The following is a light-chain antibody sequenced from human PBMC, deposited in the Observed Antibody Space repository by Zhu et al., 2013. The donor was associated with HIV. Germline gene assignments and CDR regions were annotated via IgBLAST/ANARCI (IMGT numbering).Light chain of an antibody. CDR1: QGINSA. Sequence: IQMTQSPSSLSASVGDRVAITCRASQGINSALAWYQQKVGKPPNLLIYDVSDLESGVPSRFSGRGSGTEFTLIISSLQPEDFASYYCQQYNTYPLTFGGGTKVEIK. CDR3: QQYNTYPLT. CDR2: DVS. J-gene: IGKJ4*01. V-gene: IGKV1-13*02.